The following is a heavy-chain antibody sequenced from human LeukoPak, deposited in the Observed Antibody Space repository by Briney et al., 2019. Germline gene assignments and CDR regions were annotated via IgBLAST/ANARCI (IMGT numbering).Heavy chain of an antibody. V-gene: IGHV1-69*05. CDR1: GGTFSSYA. CDR2: IIPIFGTA. CDR3: ARFPGPFDY. Sequence: ASVKVSCKASGGTFSSYAISWVRQAPGQGLEWMGGIIPIFGTANYAQKLQGRVTMTTDTSTSTAYMELRSLRSDDTAVYYCARFPGPFDYWGQGTLVTVSS. J-gene: IGHJ4*02.